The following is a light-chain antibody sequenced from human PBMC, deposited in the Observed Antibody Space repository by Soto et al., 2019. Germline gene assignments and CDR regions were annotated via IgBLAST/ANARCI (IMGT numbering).Light chain of an antibody. CDR1: QSVSSN. Sequence: EIVMTQSPAPLSVSPGERAPLSCRASQSVSSNLAWYQQKPRQAPRLLIYGASTRATGIPARFSGSGSGTEFTLTISSLQSEDFAVYYGQQYNNWPPRTFGGGTKVEIK. V-gene: IGKV3-15*01. CDR2: GAS. CDR3: QQYNNWPPRT. J-gene: IGKJ4*01.